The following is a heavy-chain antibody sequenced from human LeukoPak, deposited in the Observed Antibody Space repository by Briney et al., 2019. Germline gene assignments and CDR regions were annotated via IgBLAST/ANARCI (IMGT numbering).Heavy chain of an antibody. J-gene: IGHJ4*02. V-gene: IGHV3-7*03. CDR3: ARPIAAAGS. Sequence: PGGSLRFSCAASGFTFSSYWMTWVRQAPGKGLEWVASIKPDGSEKYYVDSVKGRFTISRDNAKNSLYLQMNSLRAEDTAVYYCARPIAAAGSWGQGTLVTVSS. D-gene: IGHD6-13*01. CDR1: GFTFSSYW. CDR2: IKPDGSEK.